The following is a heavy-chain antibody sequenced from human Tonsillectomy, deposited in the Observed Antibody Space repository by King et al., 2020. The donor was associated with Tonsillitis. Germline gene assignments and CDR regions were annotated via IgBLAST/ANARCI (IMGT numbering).Heavy chain of an antibody. V-gene: IGHV4-34*01. CDR2: INHSGST. CDR3: ARGRRLDV. Sequence: QVQLPQWGAGLLKPSETLSLTCAVYGGSFSGYYWSWIRQPPGKGLEWIGEINHSGSTNYNPSLKSRVTVSVDTSKNQFSLKLSSVTAADTAVYYWARGRRLDVWGQGTTVTVSS. J-gene: IGHJ6*02. CDR1: GGSFSGYY.